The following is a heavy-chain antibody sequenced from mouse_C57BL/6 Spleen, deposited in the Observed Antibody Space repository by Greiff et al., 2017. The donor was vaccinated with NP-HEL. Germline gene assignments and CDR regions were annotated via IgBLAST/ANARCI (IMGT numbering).Heavy chain of an antibody. J-gene: IGHJ3*01. V-gene: IGHV5-9-1*02. Sequence: EVQRVESGEGLVKPGGSLKLSCAASGFTFSSYAMSWVRQTPEKRLEWVAYISSGGDYIYYADTVKGRFTISRDNARNTLYLQMSSLKSEDTAMYYCTREGYYYGSTLFAYWGQGTLVTVSA. CDR1: GFTFSSYA. CDR3: TREGYYYGSTLFAY. CDR2: ISSGGDYI. D-gene: IGHD1-1*01.